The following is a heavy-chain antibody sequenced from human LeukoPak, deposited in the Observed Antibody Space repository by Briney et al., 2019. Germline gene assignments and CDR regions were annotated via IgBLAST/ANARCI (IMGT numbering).Heavy chain of an antibody. CDR2: IYHTGST. Sequence: SGTLSLTCAVSGGSISSSNWWSWVRQPPGKGLEWIGEIYHTGSTYYNPSLKSRVTISVDTSRNQFSLKLSSVTAADTAVYYCARHCSGGSCYDYWGQGTLVTVSS. D-gene: IGHD2-15*01. J-gene: IGHJ4*02. CDR1: GGSISSSNW. CDR3: ARHCSGGSCYDY. V-gene: IGHV4-4*02.